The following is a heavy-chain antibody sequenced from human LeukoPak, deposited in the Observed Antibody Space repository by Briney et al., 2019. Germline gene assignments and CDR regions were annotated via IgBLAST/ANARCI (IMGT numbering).Heavy chain of an antibody. V-gene: IGHV3-9*01. CDR3: AKGRGIAVAGFDY. CDR1: GFTFDDYA. J-gene: IGHJ4*02. D-gene: IGHD6-19*01. Sequence: GGSLRLSCAASGFTFDDYAMHWVRQAPGKGLEWVSGISWNSGSIGYADSVKGRFTISGDNAKNSLYLQMNSLRAEDTALYYCAKGRGIAVAGFDYWGQGTLVTVSS. CDR2: ISWNSGSI.